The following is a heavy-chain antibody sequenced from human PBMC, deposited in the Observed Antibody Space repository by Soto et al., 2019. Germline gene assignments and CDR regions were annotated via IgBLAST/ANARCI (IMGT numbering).Heavy chain of an antibody. Sequence: PGGSVRLSCAASGFTFDDYAMHWVRQVPGKGLEWVSGINWNSGSIGYGDSVKGRFAISRDNAKNSLHLQMNSLSAEDTAFYYCVKDESINWYSGHFRHPGQVTLFTVSS. J-gene: IGHJ1*01. CDR2: INWNSGSI. CDR3: VKDESINWYSGHFRH. V-gene: IGHV3-9*01. D-gene: IGHD6-13*01. CDR1: GFTFDDYA.